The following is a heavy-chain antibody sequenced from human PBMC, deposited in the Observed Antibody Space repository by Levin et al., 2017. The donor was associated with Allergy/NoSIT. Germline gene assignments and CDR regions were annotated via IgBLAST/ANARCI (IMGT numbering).Heavy chain of an antibody. J-gene: IGHJ4*02. V-gene: IGHV3-13*01. Sequence: GESLKISCAASGFPFSSYDMHWVRQAPGKGLEWLSAIDTAGETYYPGAVRGRLTISSENDKNYLYLQINSRRAGDKAVYFCVREAGGDSNIDPFDHWGQGTLVTVSS. CDR2: IDTAGET. CDR3: VREAGGDSNIDPFDH. D-gene: IGHD4-11*01. CDR1: GFPFSSYD.